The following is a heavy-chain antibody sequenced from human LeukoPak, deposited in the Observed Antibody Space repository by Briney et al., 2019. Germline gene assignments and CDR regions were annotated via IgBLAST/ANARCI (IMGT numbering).Heavy chain of an antibody. Sequence: SQTPSLTCAISGDSVSSNSAAWNWIRQSPSRGLEWLGRTFYRSKWYYDYAVSVKSRITINPDTSKNQFSLQLDSVTPEDTAVYWCNSGNYYFDSWGQGTLVTVSS. CDR3: NSGNYYFDS. V-gene: IGHV6-1*01. CDR1: GDSVSSNSAA. D-gene: IGHD3-10*01. J-gene: IGHJ4*02. CDR2: TFYRSKWYY.